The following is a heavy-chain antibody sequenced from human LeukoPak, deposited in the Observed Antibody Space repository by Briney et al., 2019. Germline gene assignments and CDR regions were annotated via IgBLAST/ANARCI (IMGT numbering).Heavy chain of an antibody. CDR1: GGSINNGDNY. D-gene: IGHD6-25*01. V-gene: IGHV4-30-4*01. J-gene: IGHJ4*02. Sequence: PQTLSLTCTVSGGSINNGDNYRSWIRQPPGKGLEWIGFIYYRGTAYYSASLKSRVTISIDTSRNQFSLRLNSVTAADTATYFCARIQGNGYYGWDFFDYWGQGLPVTVSS. CDR2: IYYRGTA. CDR3: ARIQGNGYYGWDFFDY.